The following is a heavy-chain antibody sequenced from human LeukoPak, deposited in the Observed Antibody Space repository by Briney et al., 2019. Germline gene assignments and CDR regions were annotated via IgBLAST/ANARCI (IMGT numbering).Heavy chain of an antibody. D-gene: IGHD3-22*01. CDR1: GCSISSSSYY. V-gene: IGHV4-39*01. J-gene: IGHJ4*02. CDR2: IYYSGST. CDR3: ARLAYYYDSSGYCYYFDY. Sequence: SETLSLTCTVSGCSISSSSYYWGWIRQPPGKGLEWIGSIYYSGSTYYNPSLKSRVTISVDTSKNQFSLKLSSVTAADTAVYYCARLAYYYDSSGYCYYFDYWGQGTLVTVSS.